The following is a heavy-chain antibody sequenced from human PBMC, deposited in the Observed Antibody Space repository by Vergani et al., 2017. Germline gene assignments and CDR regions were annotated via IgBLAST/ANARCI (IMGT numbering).Heavy chain of an antibody. V-gene: IGHV4-38-2*02. CDR3: ARERPPADY. CDR2: ISHSGST. CDR1: GYSISSGYS. J-gene: IGHJ4*02. Sequence: QVQLQESGPGLLKPSETLSLTCGVSGYSISSGYSWGWIRQPPGKGLEWIGSISHSGSTYYNPSLKSRIIMSLEKSNNQFSLKLSSVTAADTAVYYCARERPPADYWGQGTLVTVSS.